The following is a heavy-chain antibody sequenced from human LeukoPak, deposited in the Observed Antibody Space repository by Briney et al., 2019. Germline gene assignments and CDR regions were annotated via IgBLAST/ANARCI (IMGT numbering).Heavy chain of an antibody. D-gene: IGHD3-10*01. CDR2: IYYSGTT. V-gene: IGHV4-30-4*01. Sequence: SQTLSLTCTVSGGSISSGDYYWSWIRQPPGTGLEWIGYIYYSGTTYYNPSLKSRVTISLDTSKNHFSLKLSSVTAADTVVYYCARGTPHYYGSGSYYISRFDPWGQGTLVTVSS. CDR3: ARGTPHYYGSGSYYISRFDP. J-gene: IGHJ5*02. CDR1: GGSISSGDYY.